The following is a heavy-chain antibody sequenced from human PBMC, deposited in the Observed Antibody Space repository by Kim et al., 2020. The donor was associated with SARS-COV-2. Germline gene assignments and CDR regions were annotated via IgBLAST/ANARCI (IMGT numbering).Heavy chain of an antibody. CDR3: ARQSIAARPVWYFDL. J-gene: IGHJ2*01. D-gene: IGHD6-6*01. Sequence: PSVQGQVTISADKSISTAYLQWSSLKASDTAMYYCARQSIAARPVWYFDLWGRGTLVTVSS. V-gene: IGHV5-51*01.